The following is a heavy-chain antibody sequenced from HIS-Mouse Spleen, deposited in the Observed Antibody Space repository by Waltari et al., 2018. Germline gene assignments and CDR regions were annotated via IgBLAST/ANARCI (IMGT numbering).Heavy chain of an antibody. Sequence: QLQLQESGPGLVKPSETLSPTCTVSGGSISSSSYYWGWSRQPPGKGLEWIGSVYYSGSTCYNPSLKSRVTISVDTSKNQFSLKLSSVTAAYTAVYYCAREIPYSSSWYDWYFDLWGRGTLVTVSS. J-gene: IGHJ2*01. D-gene: IGHD6-13*01. V-gene: IGHV4-39*07. CDR1: GGSISSSSYY. CDR2: VYYSGST. CDR3: AREIPYSSSWYDWYFDL.